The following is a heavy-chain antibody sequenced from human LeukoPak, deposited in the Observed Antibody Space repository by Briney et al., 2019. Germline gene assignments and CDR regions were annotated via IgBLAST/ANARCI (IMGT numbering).Heavy chain of an antibody. V-gene: IGHV3-7*01. CDR3: ARDGGWIVAAGTTKWFDS. CDR2: TKQDGSVK. CDR1: GFTFSNYW. D-gene: IGHD1-1*01. J-gene: IGHJ5*01. Sequence: GGSLGLSCAASGFTFSNYWMSWVRQAPGKGLEWVASTKQDGSVKQYVDSVKGRFAISRDNAKDSLYLQMNSLRAEDTAVYYCARDGGWIVAAGTTKWFDSWGQGSLVTVSS.